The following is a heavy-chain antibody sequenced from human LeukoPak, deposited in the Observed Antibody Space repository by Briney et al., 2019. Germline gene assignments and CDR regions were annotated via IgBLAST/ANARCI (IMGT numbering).Heavy chain of an antibody. CDR2: ISSDGSYK. V-gene: IGHV3-30*04. D-gene: IGHD5-18*01. Sequence: GGSLRLSCAASGFTFSSYAMHWVRQAPGKGLEWVAVISSDGSYKYYADSVKGRFTVSRDNSKDTLYLQMNSLIPEDTAVCYCARQYISGQWYFDYWGQGTLVTVSS. J-gene: IGHJ4*02. CDR3: ARQYISGQWYFDY. CDR1: GFTFSSYA.